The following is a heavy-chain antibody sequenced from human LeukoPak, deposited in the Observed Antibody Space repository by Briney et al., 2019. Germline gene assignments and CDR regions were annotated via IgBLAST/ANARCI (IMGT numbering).Heavy chain of an antibody. J-gene: IGHJ4*02. D-gene: IGHD6-19*01. CDR3: ARQGWDEGTFDY. V-gene: IGHV1-18*01. CDR2: ISAYNGNT. Sequence: ASVKLSCTASGYTFTSYGISWVQQAPGQGLEWMGWISAYNGNTNYAQKLQGRVTMTTDTSTSTAYMELRSLRSDDTAVYYCARQGWDEGTFDYWGRGTLDSVSS. CDR1: GYTFTSYG.